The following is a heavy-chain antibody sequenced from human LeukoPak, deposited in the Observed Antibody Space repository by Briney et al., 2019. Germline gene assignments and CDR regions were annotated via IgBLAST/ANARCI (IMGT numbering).Heavy chain of an antibody. J-gene: IGHJ4*02. CDR2: INPNSGGT. V-gene: IGHV1-2*02. CDR1: GYTFTGYY. Sequence: ASVKVSCKASGYTFTGYYMHWVRQAPGQGLEWMGWINPNSGGTNYAQKFQGRVTVTRDTSISTAYMELSRLRSDDTAVYYCASQYYYGSGSYSDYWGQGTLVTVSS. D-gene: IGHD3-10*01. CDR3: ASQYYYGSGSYSDY.